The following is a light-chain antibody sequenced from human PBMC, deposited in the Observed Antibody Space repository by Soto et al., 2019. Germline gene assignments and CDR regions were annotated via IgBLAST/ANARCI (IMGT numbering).Light chain of an antibody. Sequence: DIQMTQSPSSLSASVGDRVTITCRASQSISNYLNWYQQKPGTAPKLLIYTASSLQSGVPSRFSGSGSGTDFTLTISSLQPEDFATYYCQQSHSTPLTFGGGTTGDIK. CDR1: QSISNY. CDR3: QQSHSTPLT. J-gene: IGKJ4*01. CDR2: TAS. V-gene: IGKV1-39*01.